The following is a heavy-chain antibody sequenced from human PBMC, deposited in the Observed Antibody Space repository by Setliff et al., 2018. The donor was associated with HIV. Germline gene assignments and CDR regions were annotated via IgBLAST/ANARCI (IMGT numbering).Heavy chain of an antibody. D-gene: IGHD1-26*01. CDR1: GFTFRNDG. CDR3: TTEISSKGGATSY. Sequence: PGGSLRLSWAAAGFTFRNDGMSGVREAPGKGLEWVGRIKSKTDGGTTDYAAHVKGRFTISRDDSKNTLYLQMNSLKTEDTAVYYCTTEISSKGGATSYWGQGTLVTVSS. V-gene: IGHV3-15*01. CDR2: IKSKTDGGTT. J-gene: IGHJ4*02.